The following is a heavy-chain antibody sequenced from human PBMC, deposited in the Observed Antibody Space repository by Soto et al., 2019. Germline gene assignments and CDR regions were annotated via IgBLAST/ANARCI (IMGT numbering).Heavy chain of an antibody. D-gene: IGHD3-22*01. J-gene: IGHJ4*02. Sequence: QVQLVQSGAEVKKPGASVKVSCKASGYTFTSYGISWVRQAPGQGLAWMGWISAYNGNTNYAQKLQGRVTMTTDTSTRTAYMELRSLRSDDTAVYYCARDLGRRITMIVGGYWGQRTLVTVSS. V-gene: IGHV1-18*01. CDR3: ARDLGRRITMIVGGY. CDR2: ISAYNGNT. CDR1: GYTFTSYG.